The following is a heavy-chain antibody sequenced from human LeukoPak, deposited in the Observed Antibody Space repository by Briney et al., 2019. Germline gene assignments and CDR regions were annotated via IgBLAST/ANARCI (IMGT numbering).Heavy chain of an antibody. CDR2: IRGRGGGT. J-gene: IGHJ3*02. Sequence: TGGSLSLSCAVSGFLFRHYALLWLRRSPGKGLEWVSAIRGRGGGTLCGDSVEGRFTLHRDNPKHTLYLQMHGLIAEDTAVYYCARDPNGEYIGAFDMWGRGTLVTVSS. CDR3: ARDPNGEYIGAFDM. V-gene: IGHV3-23*01. CDR1: GFLFRHYA. D-gene: IGHD4-17*01.